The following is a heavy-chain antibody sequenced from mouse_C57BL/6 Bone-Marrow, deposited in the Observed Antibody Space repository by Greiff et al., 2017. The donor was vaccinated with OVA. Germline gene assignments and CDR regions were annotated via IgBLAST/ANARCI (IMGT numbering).Heavy chain of an antibody. Sequence: VQLKESVAELVRPGASVKLSCTASGFNIKNTYMHWVKQRPEQGLEWIGRIDPANGNTKYAPKFQGKATITADTSSNTAYLQLSSLTSEDTAIYYCARNYYPSYWYFDVWGTGTTVTVSS. CDR2: IDPANGNT. CDR1: GFNIKNTY. D-gene: IGHD1-1*01. CDR3: ARNYYPSYWYFDV. V-gene: IGHV14-3*01. J-gene: IGHJ1*03.